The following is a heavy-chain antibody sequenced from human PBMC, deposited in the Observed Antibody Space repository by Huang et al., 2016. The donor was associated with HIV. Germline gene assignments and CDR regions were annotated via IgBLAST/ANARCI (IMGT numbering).Heavy chain of an antibody. D-gene: IGHD1-1*01. CDR2: INHSGST. J-gene: IGHJ3*02. CDR1: GGSFSGYY. Sequence: QVQLQQWGAGLLKPSETLSHTCAVYGGSFSGYYWRWIRQSPGKGLEWIGEINHSGSTNYTPSLKSRLTISVDTSKNQFALKLSSVTAADTAVYYCARERMMSWLDDHDAFDIWGQGTMVTVSS. V-gene: IGHV4-34*01. CDR3: ARERMMSWLDDHDAFDI.